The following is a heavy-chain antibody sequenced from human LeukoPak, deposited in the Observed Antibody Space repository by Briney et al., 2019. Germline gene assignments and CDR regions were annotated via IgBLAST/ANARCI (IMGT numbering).Heavy chain of an antibody. CDR3: ANHYDSSGYYSLFDY. J-gene: IGHJ4*02. V-gene: IGHV3-23*01. CDR1: GFTLSSYA. Sequence: GGSLRLSCAASGFTLSSYAMSWVRQAPGKGLEWVSAISGSGGSTYYADSVKGRFTISRDNSKNTLYLQMNSLRAEDTAVYYCANHYDSSGYYSLFDYWGQGTLVTVSS. CDR2: ISGSGGST. D-gene: IGHD3-22*01.